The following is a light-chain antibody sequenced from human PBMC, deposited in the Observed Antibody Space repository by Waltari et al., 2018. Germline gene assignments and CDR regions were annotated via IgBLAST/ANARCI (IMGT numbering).Light chain of an antibody. CDR3: QQGSILPLT. J-gene: IGKJ4*01. V-gene: IGKV3-11*01. CDR1: ASVSNY. Sequence: EVVLTQSPVTLSLAAGERATLSFRASASVSNYLAWYQQKTGQSPRLLIYDTSKRATGIPARFSGSGYGTDFTLTINNLEAEDFALYYCQQGSILPLTFGGGTKVEIK. CDR2: DTS.